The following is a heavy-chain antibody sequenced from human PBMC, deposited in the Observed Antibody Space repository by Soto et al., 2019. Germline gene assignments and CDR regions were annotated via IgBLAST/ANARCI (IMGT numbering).Heavy chain of an antibody. CDR1: GGTFSSCS. J-gene: IGHJ4*02. Sequence: APVNVSCKSSGGTFSSCSISWVRQAPGQGLECMGWIIPIFGTANYAQKFQGRVAITADESTSTAYMELSSLRSEDTAVYYCARGVIKMTTVTGFDYWGQGTLVTVSS. CDR2: IIPIFGTA. V-gene: IGHV1-69*13. CDR3: ARGVIKMTTVTGFDY. D-gene: IGHD4-17*01.